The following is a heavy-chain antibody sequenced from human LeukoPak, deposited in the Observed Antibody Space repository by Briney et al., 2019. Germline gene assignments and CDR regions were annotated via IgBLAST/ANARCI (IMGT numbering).Heavy chain of an antibody. CDR1: GFTFSTYA. D-gene: IGHD3-16*01. Sequence: GGSLRLSCAASGFTFSTYAMSWVRQAPGKGLEWVSGMGSSTDSTYYADSVKGRFAISRDNSKNTLYLQMNSLRAEDTALYYCGMKGFNDYYDFWGQGTLRTVSS. CDR2: MGSSTDST. J-gene: IGHJ4*02. CDR3: GMKGFNDYYDF. V-gene: IGHV3-23*01.